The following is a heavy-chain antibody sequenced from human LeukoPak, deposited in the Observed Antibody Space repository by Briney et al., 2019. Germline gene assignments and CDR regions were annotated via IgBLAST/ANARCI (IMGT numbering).Heavy chain of an antibody. Sequence: GGSLRLSCAASGFTFSSYTMHWVRQAPGKGLEWVAVISYDGSSKYYADSVKGRFTISRVNSNNTLYLQMNSLRAEDTAVYSCARGLNYFASGTYGDAFDIWGRGTMVTVSS. V-gene: IGHV3-30-3*01. D-gene: IGHD3-10*01. CDR3: ARGLNYFASGTYGDAFDI. CDR1: GFTFSSYT. CDR2: ISYDGSSK. J-gene: IGHJ3*02.